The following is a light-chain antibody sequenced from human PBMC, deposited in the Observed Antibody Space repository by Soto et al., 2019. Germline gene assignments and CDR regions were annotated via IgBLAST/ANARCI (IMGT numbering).Light chain of an antibody. V-gene: IGKV2-28*01. CDR3: QQRNVWPPIT. J-gene: IGKJ5*01. Sequence: DIVMPQSPLSLPVTPGEPASISCRSSQSLLHSNGYYYLDWYLQKPGQSPQLVVYDSTLRANGVPDRFGGSRSGTGFTLTINNLEPEDFAVYYCQQRNVWPPITFGQGTRLEIK. CDR1: QSLLHSNGYYY. CDR2: DST.